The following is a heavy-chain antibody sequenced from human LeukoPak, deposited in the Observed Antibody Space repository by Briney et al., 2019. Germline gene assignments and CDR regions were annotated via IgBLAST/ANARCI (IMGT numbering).Heavy chain of an antibody. V-gene: IGHV1-8*03. J-gene: IGHJ4*02. CDR3: ARGASSRYFDWLPLDY. CDR2: MNPNSGNT. D-gene: IGHD3-9*01. Sequence: ASVKVSCKASGYTFTSYDINWVRQATGQGLEWMGWMNPNSGNTGYAQKFQGRVTITRNTSISTAYMELSSLRSEDTAVYYCARGASSRYFDWLPLDYWGQGTLVTVSS. CDR1: GYTFTSYD.